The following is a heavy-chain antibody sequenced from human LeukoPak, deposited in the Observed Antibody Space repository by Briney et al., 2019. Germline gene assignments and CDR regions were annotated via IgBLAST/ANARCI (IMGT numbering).Heavy chain of an antibody. D-gene: IGHD3-10*01. Sequence: ASVKVSCKASGYTFSNYGISWVRQAPGQGLEWVGWIRGDNGNTNYAQKLQGRVTMTTDTSTSTAYMELRSLRSDDTAVYYCARARITMVRGVIFFVPDYWGQGTLVTVSS. CDR2: IRGDNGNT. V-gene: IGHV1-18*01. J-gene: IGHJ4*02. CDR1: GYTFSNYG. CDR3: ARARITMVRGVIFFVPDY.